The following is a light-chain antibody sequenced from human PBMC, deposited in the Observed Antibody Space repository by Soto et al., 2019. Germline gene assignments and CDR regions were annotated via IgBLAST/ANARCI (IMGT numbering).Light chain of an antibody. CDR1: QSVSSY. Sequence: VLIQSPATLSLTLEQGATLPSRTSQSVSSYLAWYQQKPGQAPRLLIYDASNRATGIPARFSGSGSGTDFTLTISSLEPEDFAVYYCQQRRNWPPLTFGGGTKVDI. CDR3: QQRRNWPPLT. CDR2: DAS. V-gene: IGKV3-11*01. J-gene: IGKJ4*01.